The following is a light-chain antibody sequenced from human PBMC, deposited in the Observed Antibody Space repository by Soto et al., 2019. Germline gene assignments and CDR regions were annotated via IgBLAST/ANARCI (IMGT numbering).Light chain of an antibody. V-gene: IGKV1-5*03. CDR1: RSISSW. J-gene: IGKJ1*01. CDR2: KAS. Sequence: DIKMTQSPSTLSASVGDRVTITCRASRSISSWLAWYQQKPGKAPKLLIYKASTLKSGVPSRFSGSGSGTEFTLTISSLQPDDFATYYCQHYNSYSEAFGQGTKVDI. CDR3: QHYNSYSEA.